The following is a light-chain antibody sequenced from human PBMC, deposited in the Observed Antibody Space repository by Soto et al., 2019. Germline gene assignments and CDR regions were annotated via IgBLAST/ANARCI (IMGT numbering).Light chain of an antibody. Sequence: DIQMTQSPSSVSASVGDRVSITCRASQGISNWLAWYQQKPGRAPKLLIYTGSSLQSGVPSRFSGTRSGTYFTLTISSLQPEDVATYYCQQANSFPLTFGGGTKVEIK. CDR3: QQANSFPLT. CDR1: QGISNW. V-gene: IGKV1-12*01. CDR2: TGS. J-gene: IGKJ4*01.